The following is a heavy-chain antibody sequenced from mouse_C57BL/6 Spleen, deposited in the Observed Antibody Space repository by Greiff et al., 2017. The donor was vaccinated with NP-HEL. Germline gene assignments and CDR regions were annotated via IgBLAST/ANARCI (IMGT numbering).Heavy chain of an antibody. CDR3: ARGLYDGYFDY. D-gene: IGHD2-3*01. Sequence: VKLQQPGAELVKPGASVKLSCKASGYTFTSYWMHWVKQRPGQGLEWIGMIHPNSGSTNYNEKFKSKATLTVDKSSSTAYMQLSSLTSEDSAVYYCARGLYDGYFDYWGQGTTLTVSS. J-gene: IGHJ2*01. V-gene: IGHV1-64*01. CDR2: IHPNSGST. CDR1: GYTFTSYW.